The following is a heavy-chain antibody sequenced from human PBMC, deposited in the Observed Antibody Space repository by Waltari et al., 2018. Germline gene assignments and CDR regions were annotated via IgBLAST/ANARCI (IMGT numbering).Heavy chain of an antibody. J-gene: IGHJ5*02. CDR1: GYTLTELS. Sequence: QVQLVQSGAEVKKPGASVKVSCKVSGYTLTELSIPWVRQAPGKGLEWMGGFEPRNGETNEPQKIQGRSTRTDGTSTDTAYMELSSLRSEDTAVYYCATDHNSRFEPWGQGTLVTVSS. V-gene: IGHV1-24*01. CDR3: ATDHNSRFEP. D-gene: IGHD6-13*01. CDR2: FEPRNGET.